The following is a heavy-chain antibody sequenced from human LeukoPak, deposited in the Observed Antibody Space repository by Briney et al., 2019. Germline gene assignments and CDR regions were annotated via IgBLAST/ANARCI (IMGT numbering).Heavy chain of an antibody. J-gene: IGHJ5*02. CDR3: ARGSAAMVDHNCFDP. CDR2: MNPNSGNT. CDR1: GYTFTSYD. Sequence: ASVKVSCKASGYTFTSYDINWVRQATGQGLEWMGWMNPNSGNTGYAQKFQGRVTMTRNTSISTAYMELSSLRSEDTAVYFCARGSAAMVDHNCFDPWGQGTLVTVSS. D-gene: IGHD5-18*01. V-gene: IGHV1-8*01.